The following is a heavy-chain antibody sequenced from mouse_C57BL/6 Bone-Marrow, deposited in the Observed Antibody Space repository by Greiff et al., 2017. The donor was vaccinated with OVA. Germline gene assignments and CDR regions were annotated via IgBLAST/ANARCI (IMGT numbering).Heavy chain of an antibody. D-gene: IGHD2-2*01. V-gene: IGHV3-6*01. CDR3: ARERRLCMDY. J-gene: IGHJ4*01. CDR1: GYSIPGGYY. CDR2: ISYDGSN. Sequence: EVKLMESGPGLVKPSQSLSLTCSVTGYSIPGGYYWYWIRQFPGNKLEWMGYISYDGSNNYNPSLKNRISITRDTSKNQFFLKLNSVTTEDTATYYCARERRLCMDYWGQGTSVTVSS.